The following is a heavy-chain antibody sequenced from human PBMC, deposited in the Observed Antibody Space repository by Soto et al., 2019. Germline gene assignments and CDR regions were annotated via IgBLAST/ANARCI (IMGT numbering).Heavy chain of an antibody. CDR2: IYSGGST. Sequence: GGSLRLSCAASGFTVSSNYMSWVRQAPGKGLEWVSVIYSGGSTYYADSVKGRFTISRDNSKNTLYLQMNSLRAEDTAVYYCASTASPYSGYDGRDFWGQGTLVTVSS. J-gene: IGHJ4*02. CDR3: ASTASPYSGYDGRDF. CDR1: GFTVSSNY. D-gene: IGHD5-12*01. V-gene: IGHV3-66*01.